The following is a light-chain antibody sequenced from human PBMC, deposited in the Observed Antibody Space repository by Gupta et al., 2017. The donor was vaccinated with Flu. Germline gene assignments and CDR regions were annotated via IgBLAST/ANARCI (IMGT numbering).Light chain of an antibody. CDR1: SSDVGGSNY. CDR2: DVS. J-gene: IGLJ1*01. CDR3: SSYTSSSTFYV. Sequence: QSALTQPASVSGSPGQSITISCTGTSSDVGGSNYVSWYQQHPGKAPKLTIYDVSNRPSGVSSRFSGSKSGNTASLTISGLQAEDETDYYCSSYTSSSTFYVFGTGTKVTVL. V-gene: IGLV2-14*01.